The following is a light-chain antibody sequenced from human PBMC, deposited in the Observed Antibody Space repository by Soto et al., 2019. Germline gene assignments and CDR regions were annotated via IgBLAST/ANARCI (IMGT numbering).Light chain of an antibody. CDR3: QQYNGWPRT. J-gene: IGKJ1*01. CDR2: AAS. Sequence: IVMTQSPATLSVSPGERATLSCRASQSVSSNLAWYQQKSGQAPRLLIYAASTRATGIPARFSGSGSGTEFTLTISSLQSEDFAVYYCQQYNGWPRTFGQGTKVEIK. V-gene: IGKV3-15*01. CDR1: QSVSSN.